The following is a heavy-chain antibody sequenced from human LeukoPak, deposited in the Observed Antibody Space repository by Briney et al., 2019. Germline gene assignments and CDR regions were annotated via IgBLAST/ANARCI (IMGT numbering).Heavy chain of an antibody. Sequence: GRSLRLSCAASGFTFSSYGIHWVRQAPGKGLEWVAVIWYDGSNKYYADSVKGRFTISRDNSKNTLYLQMNSLRAEDTAVYYCARGGNYYGSSGWFDPWGQGTLVTVSS. CDR1: GFTFSSYG. V-gene: IGHV3-33*01. D-gene: IGHD3-10*01. CDR3: ARGGNYYGSSGWFDP. J-gene: IGHJ5*02. CDR2: IWYDGSNK.